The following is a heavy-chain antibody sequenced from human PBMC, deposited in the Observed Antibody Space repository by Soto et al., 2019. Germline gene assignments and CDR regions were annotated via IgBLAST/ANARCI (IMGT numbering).Heavy chain of an antibody. Sequence: QLQLQESGPGLVKPSETLSLTCTVSGGSISSSSYYWGWIRQPPGKGLEWIGSIYYSGSTYYNPSLKSRVTISVDTSKNQFSLKLSSVTAADTAVYYCARLEAEYYFDYWGQGTLVTVSS. CDR3: ARLEAEYYFDY. J-gene: IGHJ4*02. V-gene: IGHV4-39*01. CDR1: GGSISSSSYY. CDR2: IYYSGST.